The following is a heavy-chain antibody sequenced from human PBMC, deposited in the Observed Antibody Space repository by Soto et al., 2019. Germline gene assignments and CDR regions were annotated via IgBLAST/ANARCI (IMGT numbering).Heavy chain of an antibody. CDR1: GGTFSSYT. Sequence: QVQLVQSGAEVKKPGSSVKVSCKASGGTFSSYTISWVRQAPGQGLEWMGRIIPILGIANYAQKFQGRVTITAXXSXSXXYMELSSLRSEDTAVYYCARDPAYSSGYYYYGMDVWGQGTMVTVSS. J-gene: IGHJ6*02. CDR3: ARDPAYSSGYYYYGMDV. V-gene: IGHV1-69*08. D-gene: IGHD3-10*01. CDR2: IIPILGIA.